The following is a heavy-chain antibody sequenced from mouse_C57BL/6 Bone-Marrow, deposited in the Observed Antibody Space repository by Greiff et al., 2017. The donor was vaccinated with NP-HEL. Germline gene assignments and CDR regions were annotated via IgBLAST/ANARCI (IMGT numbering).Heavy chain of an antibody. CDR1: GYAFSSSW. CDR2: IYPGDGDT. J-gene: IGHJ3*01. CDR3: AREGYYGSSLFAY. V-gene: IGHV1-82*01. Sequence: QVQLQQSGPELVKPGASVKISCKASGYAFSSSWMNWVKQRPGKGLEWIVRIYPGDGDTNYNGKFKGKATLTADKSSSTAYMQLSSLTSEDSAVYFCAREGYYGSSLFAYWGQGTLVTVSA. D-gene: IGHD1-1*01.